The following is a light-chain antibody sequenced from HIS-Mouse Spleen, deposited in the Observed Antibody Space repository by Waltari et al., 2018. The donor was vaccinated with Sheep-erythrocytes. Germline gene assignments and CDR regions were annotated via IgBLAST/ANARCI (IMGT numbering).Light chain of an antibody. CDR1: SSDVGSYNL. J-gene: IGLJ3*02. Sequence: QSALTQPASVSGSPGQSITISCTGTSSDVGSYNLVSWYQQHPGKAPKLMIYEGSKRTLGVSNRFSGSKSGNTASLTISGLQAEDEADYYCCSYAGSSTPWVFGGGTKLTVL. V-gene: IGLV2-23*01. CDR2: EGS. CDR3: CSYAGSSTPWV.